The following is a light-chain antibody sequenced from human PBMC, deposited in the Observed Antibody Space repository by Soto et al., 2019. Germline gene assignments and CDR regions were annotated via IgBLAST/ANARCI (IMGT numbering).Light chain of an antibody. J-gene: IGLJ1*01. V-gene: IGLV2-14*01. CDR1: SSDVGGYNY. CDR2: EVT. Sequence: QSALPQPASVSGSPGQSITISCTGTSSDVGGYNYVSWYQQHPGKAPKLMIYEVTNRPSGVSDRFSGSKSGYTASLTISGLQADDEADYYCSSYTSGSTLVFGTGTKVTVL. CDR3: SSYTSGSTLV.